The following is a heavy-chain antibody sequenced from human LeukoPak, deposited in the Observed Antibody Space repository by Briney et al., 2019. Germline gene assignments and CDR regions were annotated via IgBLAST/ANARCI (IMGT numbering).Heavy chain of an antibody. D-gene: IGHD3-16*02. CDR3: ARGRIMITFGGVIVNPFDY. V-gene: IGHV4-39*07. CDR2: IYYSGST. Sequence: SETLSLTCTVSGGSISSSSYYWGWIRQPPGKGLEWIGSIYYSGSTSYNPSLKSRVTISVDTSKNQFSLKLSSVTAADTAVYYCARGRIMITFGGVIVNPFDYWGQGTLVTVSS. J-gene: IGHJ4*02. CDR1: GGSISSSSYY.